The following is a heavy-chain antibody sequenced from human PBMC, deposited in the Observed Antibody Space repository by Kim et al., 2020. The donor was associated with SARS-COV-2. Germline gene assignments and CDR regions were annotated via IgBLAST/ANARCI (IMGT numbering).Heavy chain of an antibody. V-gene: IGHV1-18*01. CDR2: ISAYNGNT. J-gene: IGHJ6*02. CDR1: GYTFTSYG. CDR3: ARSYGSGSYHLFYYYGMDV. Sequence: ASVKVFCKASGYTFTSYGISWVRQAPGQGLEWMGWISAYNGNTNYAQKLQGRVTMTTDTSTSTAYMELRSLRSDDTAVYYCARSYGSGSYHLFYYYGMDVWGQGTTVTVSS. D-gene: IGHD3-10*01.